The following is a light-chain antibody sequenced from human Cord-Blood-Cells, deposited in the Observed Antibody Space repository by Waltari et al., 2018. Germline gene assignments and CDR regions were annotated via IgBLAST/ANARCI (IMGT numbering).Light chain of an antibody. CDR3: CSYAGSRV. CDR2: EGS. Sequence: QSALTQPASVSGSPGQSITISCTGTSSDVGSYNLVSWYQQHPGKAPKHLIYEGSKRPSGVSNRSAGSKSGNTASLTISGLQAEDEADYYCCSYAGSRVFGGGTKLTVL. V-gene: IGLV2-23*01. CDR1: SSDVGSYNL. J-gene: IGLJ3*02.